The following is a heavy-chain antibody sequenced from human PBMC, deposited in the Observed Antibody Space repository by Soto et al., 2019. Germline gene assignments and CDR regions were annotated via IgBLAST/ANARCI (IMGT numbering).Heavy chain of an antibody. CDR1: GYSISSSNW. Sequence: QVQLQESGPGLVKPSDTLSLTCAVSGYSISSSNWWGWIRQPPGKGLEWIGYIYYSGSTYYNPSLKSRVTMSVDTSKNQFSLKLSSVAAVDTAVYYCAAGGIVGATTADYWGQGTLVTVSS. V-gene: IGHV4-28*01. D-gene: IGHD1-26*01. CDR3: AAGGIVGATTADY. CDR2: IYYSGST. J-gene: IGHJ4*02.